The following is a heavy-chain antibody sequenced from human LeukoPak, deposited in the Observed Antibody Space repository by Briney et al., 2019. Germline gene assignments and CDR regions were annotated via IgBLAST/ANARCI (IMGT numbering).Heavy chain of an antibody. CDR3: ARRTEHGNDY. D-gene: IGHD4-23*01. J-gene: IGHJ4*02. V-gene: IGHV1-8*01. CDR2: MNPNSGNI. Sequence: VSVKVSCKASGYTFTSYDINWVRQATGQGLEYMGWMNPNSGNIEYAQKFQGRVTMTRDTSISTAYMELSSLRSEDTAVYYCARRTEHGNDYWGQGTLVTVSS. CDR1: GYTFTSYD.